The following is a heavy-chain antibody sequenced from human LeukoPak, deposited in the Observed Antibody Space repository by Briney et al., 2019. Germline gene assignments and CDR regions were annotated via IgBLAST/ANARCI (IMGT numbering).Heavy chain of an antibody. D-gene: IGHD1-26*01. V-gene: IGHV1-2*02. CDR3: ARGTIGSYSSVHD. Sequence: ASVKVSCKASGYTFTGYYMHWVRQAPGQGLEWVGWINPKSGGTDYAQRLQGRVTMTTDTSIATAYMELSRLTSDDMAVYFCARGTIGSYSSVHDWGQGTLVTVSS. CDR1: GYTFTGYY. CDR2: INPKSGGT. J-gene: IGHJ1*01.